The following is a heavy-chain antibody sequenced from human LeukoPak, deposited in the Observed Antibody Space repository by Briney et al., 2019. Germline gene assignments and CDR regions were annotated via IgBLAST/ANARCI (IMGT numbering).Heavy chain of an antibody. J-gene: IGHJ6*03. CDR3: ARGRVSSSTWHSTYYYYFYMDV. CDR1: GGSITIYY. D-gene: IGHD4-11*01. Sequence: SETLSLTCTVSGGSITIYYWTWIRQPPGKGLEWIGYIDHTGTTNYNPSLNSRVTISRDTSKNHFSLQLSSVTAADTAVYFCARGRVSSSTWHSTYYYYFYMDVWGKGTTVTVSS. V-gene: IGHV4-59*01. CDR2: IDHTGTT.